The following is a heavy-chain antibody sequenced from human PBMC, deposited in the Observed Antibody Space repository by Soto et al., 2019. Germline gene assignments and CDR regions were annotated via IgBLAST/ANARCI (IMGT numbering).Heavy chain of an antibody. Sequence: SETLSLTCAVYGGSFSGYYWSWIRQPPGKGLEWIGEINHSGSNNYNPSLKSRVTISVDTSKNQFSLKLSSVTAADTAVYYCAGRSLYYDILTGYYPRWFDPWGQGTLVTVSS. D-gene: IGHD3-9*01. CDR2: INHSGSN. CDR3: AGRSLYYDILTGYYPRWFDP. J-gene: IGHJ5*02. V-gene: IGHV4-34*01. CDR1: GGSFSGYY.